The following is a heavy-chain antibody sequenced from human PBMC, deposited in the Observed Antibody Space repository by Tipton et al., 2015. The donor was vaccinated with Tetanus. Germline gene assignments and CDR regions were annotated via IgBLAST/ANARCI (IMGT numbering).Heavy chain of an antibody. V-gene: IGHV3-33*01. CDR1: GFIFSSYG. CDR2: SWYDGTDK. D-gene: IGHD2-15*01. Sequence: SGFIFSSYGIHWVRQAPGKGLEWVAVSWYDGTDKYYADSVKGRFTISRDNSKNTLYLQMNSLRAEDTAVYYCAREPDCSGGSCFSGDLDNWGQGTQVTVSS. J-gene: IGHJ4*02. CDR3: AREPDCSGGSCFSGDLDN.